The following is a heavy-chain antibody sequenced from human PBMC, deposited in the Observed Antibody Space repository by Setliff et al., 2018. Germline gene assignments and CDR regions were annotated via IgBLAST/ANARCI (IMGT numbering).Heavy chain of an antibody. CDR1: GYSISSGYF. D-gene: IGHD4-17*01. V-gene: IGHV4-38-2*02. Sequence: SETLSLTCAVSGYSISSGYFWGWIRQPPGKGLEWIGSIYHSGKTYYNPSLKSRVTISVDTSKNQFSLKLSSVTAADTAVYYCARDPLTTNRRRAFDIWGQGTMVTVSS. CDR3: ARDPLTTNRRRAFDI. CDR2: IYHSGKT. J-gene: IGHJ3*02.